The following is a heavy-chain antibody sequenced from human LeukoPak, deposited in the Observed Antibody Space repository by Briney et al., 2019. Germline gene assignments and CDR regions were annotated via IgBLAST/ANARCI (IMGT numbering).Heavy chain of an antibody. CDR3: ARDTTRYYYDSSGLSSQFDY. CDR2: ISAYNGNT. D-gene: IGHD3-22*01. CDR1: GYTFTSYG. Sequence: ASVKVSCKASGYTFTSYGISWVRQAPGQGLEWMGWISAYNGNTNYAQKLQGRVTMTTDTSTSTAYMELRSLRSDDTAVYYCARDTTRYYYDSSGLSSQFDYWGQGTLVTVSS. V-gene: IGHV1-18*01. J-gene: IGHJ4*02.